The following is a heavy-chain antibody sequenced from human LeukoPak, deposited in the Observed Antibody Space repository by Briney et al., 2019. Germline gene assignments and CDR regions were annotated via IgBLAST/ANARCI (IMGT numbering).Heavy chain of an antibody. J-gene: IGHJ4*02. CDR1: GSSISTNY. CDR2: INYSGST. V-gene: IGHV4-59*12. CDR3: ARDNIAAAGLDYFDY. D-gene: IGHD6-13*01. Sequence: PSETLSLTCTVSGSSISTNYWSWIRQPPGKGLEYIGYINYSGSTNYNPSLKSRVTISVDTSKNQFSLQLNSVTPEDTAVYYCARDNIAAAGLDYFDYWGQGTLVTVSS.